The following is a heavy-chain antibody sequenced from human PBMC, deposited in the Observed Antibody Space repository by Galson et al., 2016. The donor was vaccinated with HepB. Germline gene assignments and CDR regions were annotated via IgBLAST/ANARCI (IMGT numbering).Heavy chain of an antibody. CDR3: TRDYYGSLEY. D-gene: IGHD3-10*01. J-gene: IGHJ4*02. V-gene: IGHV3-74*01. CDR1: GFTFSSYD. Sequence: SLRLSCAASGFTFSSYDMHWVRQAPGKGLVWVSRVKSDGTSTTYADSVQGRFSTSRDNAKNTVYLQMNSLRAEDTAVYCCTRDYYGSLEYWGQGTLVTVSS. CDR2: VKSDGTST.